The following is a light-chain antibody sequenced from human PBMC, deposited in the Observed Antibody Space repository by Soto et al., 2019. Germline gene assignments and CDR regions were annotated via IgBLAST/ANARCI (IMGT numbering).Light chain of an antibody. Sequence: QSALTQPASVSGSPGQSITISCTGTNSDVGSHNFVSWYQQYPGKAPKLLIYEASKRPSGLSNRFSGSKSGNTASLTISGLQAEDEADYYCCSLTNGATWVFRGGTKLTVL. CDR3: CSLTNGATWV. CDR1: NSDVGSHNF. J-gene: IGLJ3*02. CDR2: EAS. V-gene: IGLV2-23*01.